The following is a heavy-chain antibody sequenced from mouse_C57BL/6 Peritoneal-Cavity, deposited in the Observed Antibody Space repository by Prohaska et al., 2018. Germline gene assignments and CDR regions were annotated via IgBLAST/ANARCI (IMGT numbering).Heavy chain of an antibody. CDR1: GYAFSSSW. V-gene: IGHV1-82*01. CDR2: IYPGDGDT. CDR3: ARGEGAWFAY. J-gene: IGHJ3*01. Sequence: PGASVKISCKASGYAFSSSWMNWVKQRPGKGLEWIGRIYPGDGDTNYNGKFKGKATLTADKSSSTAYMQLSSRTSEDSAVYFWARGEGAWFAYWGQGTLVTVSA.